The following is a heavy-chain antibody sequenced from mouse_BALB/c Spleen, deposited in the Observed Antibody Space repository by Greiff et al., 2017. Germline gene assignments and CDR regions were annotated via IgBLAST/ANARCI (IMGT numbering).Heavy chain of an antibody. CDR1: GYSITSGYY. CDR2: ISYDGSN. V-gene: IGHV3-6*02. J-gene: IGHJ1*01. Sequence: ESGPGLVKPSQSLSLTCSVTGYSITSGYYWNWIRQFPGNKLEWMGYISYDGSNNYNPSLKNRISITRDTSKNQFFLKLNSVTTEDTATYYCARERTYFDVWGAGTTVTVSS. CDR3: ARERTYFDV.